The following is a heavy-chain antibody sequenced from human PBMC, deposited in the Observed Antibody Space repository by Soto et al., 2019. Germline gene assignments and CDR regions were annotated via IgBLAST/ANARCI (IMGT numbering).Heavy chain of an antibody. CDR1: GGSISSYY. J-gene: IGHJ5*02. D-gene: IGHD6-6*01. V-gene: IGHV4-59*01. Sequence: QVQLQESGPGLVKPSETLSLTCTVSGGSISSYYWSWIRQPPGKGLEWIGYIYYSGSTNYNPSLKSRVTISVDTSKNQCALKLSSVTAADTAVYYCASSPGRQLVGWFDPWGQGTLVTVSS. CDR3: ASSPGRQLVGWFDP. CDR2: IYYSGST.